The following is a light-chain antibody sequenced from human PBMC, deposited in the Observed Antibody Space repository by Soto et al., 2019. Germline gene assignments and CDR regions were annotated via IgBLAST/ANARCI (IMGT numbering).Light chain of an antibody. CDR1: QSVSRN. Sequence: EIVMTQSPDTLSVSPGERGTLSCRASQSVSRNVAWHQQKPGQAPRLLIYGASTRVTGIPARFSGSGSGTEFTLTISSLQSEDFAVYYCQQYNNWPPVRTFGQGTKVEIK. V-gene: IGKV3-15*01. J-gene: IGKJ1*01. CDR2: GAS. CDR3: QQYNNWPPVRT.